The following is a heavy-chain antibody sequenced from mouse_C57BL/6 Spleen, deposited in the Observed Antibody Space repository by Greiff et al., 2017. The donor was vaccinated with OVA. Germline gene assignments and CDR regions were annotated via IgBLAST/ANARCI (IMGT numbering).Heavy chain of an antibody. V-gene: IGHV14-4*01. J-gene: IGHJ2*01. CDR1: GFNIKDDY. CDR3: THYYGSSPHY. CDR2: IDPENGDT. D-gene: IGHD1-1*01. Sequence: DVQLVESGAELVRPGASVKLSCTASGFNIKDDYMHWVKQRPEQGLEWIGWIDPENGDTEYASKFQGKATITADTSSNTAYLQLSSPTSEDTAVYYCTHYYGSSPHYWGQGTTLTVSS.